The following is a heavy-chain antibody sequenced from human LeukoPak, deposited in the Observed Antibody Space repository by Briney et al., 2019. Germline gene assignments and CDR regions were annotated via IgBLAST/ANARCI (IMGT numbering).Heavy chain of an antibody. V-gene: IGHV3-21*01. D-gene: IGHD6-19*01. CDR1: GFTFSSFN. CDR3: AREVGSGWNYFDL. J-gene: IGHJ4*02. CDR2: ISSRQNDV. Sequence: PGGSLRLSCAASGFTFSSFNMNWVRQTPGKGLEWVSSISSRQNDVQYADSLEGRFTISRDNAKNSLYLQMNPLRAEDPAVYFCAREVGSGWNYFDLWGQGTLVTVSS.